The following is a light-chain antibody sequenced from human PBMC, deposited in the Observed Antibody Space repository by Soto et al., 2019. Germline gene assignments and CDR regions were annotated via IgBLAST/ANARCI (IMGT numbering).Light chain of an antibody. V-gene: IGLV4-69*01. Sequence: QPVLTQSPSASASLGASVKLTCTLRSSHSSDAIAWHQQQPEKGPRYLMKLNSDGSHSKGDGSPDRFSGSSSGAERYLTISSLQSEDGADYYCQTWGTGIQVFGGGTKLTVL. J-gene: IGLJ2*01. CDR3: QTWGTGIQV. CDR2: LNSDGSH. CDR1: SSHSSDA.